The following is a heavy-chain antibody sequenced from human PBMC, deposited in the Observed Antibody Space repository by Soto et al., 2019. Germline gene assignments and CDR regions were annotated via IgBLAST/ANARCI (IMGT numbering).Heavy chain of an antibody. CDR2: INSYNGDT. Sequence: QVQLVQSGGEEKKPGASVKVSCKASGYDFIGHGISWVRQARGQGLEWMGWINSYNGDTKYARKYQDRITLTKDKSTRTVYMDLTSLRSDDTAVYYCARDKWLKVPAVVGDKFDSWGQGTLVTVSS. V-gene: IGHV1-18*04. J-gene: IGHJ5*01. D-gene: IGHD6-19*01. CDR1: GYDFIGHG. CDR3: ARDKWLKVPAVVGDKFDS.